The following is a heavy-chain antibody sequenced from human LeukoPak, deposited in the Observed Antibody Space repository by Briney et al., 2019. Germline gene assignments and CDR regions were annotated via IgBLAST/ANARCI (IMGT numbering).Heavy chain of an antibody. D-gene: IGHD3-3*01. Sequence: GGSLGLSCAASGFTFSDYYMSWIRQAPGKGLEWVSYISSSGSTIYYADSVKGRFTISRDNAKNSLYLQMNSLRAEDTAVYYCARDNQYCDFWSGYYGYMDVWGKGTTVTVSS. CDR3: ARDNQYCDFWSGYYGYMDV. V-gene: IGHV3-11*04. CDR1: GFTFSDYY. CDR2: ISSSGSTI. J-gene: IGHJ6*03.